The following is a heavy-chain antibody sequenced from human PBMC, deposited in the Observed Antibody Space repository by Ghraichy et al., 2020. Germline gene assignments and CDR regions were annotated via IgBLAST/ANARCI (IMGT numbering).Heavy chain of an antibody. Sequence: GGSLRLSCAASGFTFNIYAMSWVRQAPGKGLEWVSAISDSSGSTYYADSVKGRFTISRDNSKNTLYLQLNSLRAEDTALYYCAKTYDYVWGSYRFAFDYWGQGTLVTVSS. CDR3: AKTYDYVWGSYRFAFDY. J-gene: IGHJ4*02. CDR2: ISDSSGST. D-gene: IGHD3-16*02. V-gene: IGHV3-23*01. CDR1: GFTFNIYA.